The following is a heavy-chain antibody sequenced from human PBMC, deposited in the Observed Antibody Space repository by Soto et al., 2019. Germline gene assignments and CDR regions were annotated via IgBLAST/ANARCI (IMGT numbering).Heavy chain of an antibody. D-gene: IGHD3-16*02. CDR2: IKQDGSDR. CDR3: ASLSYGQLRYFDN. CDR1: KFTFGYYW. J-gene: IGHJ4*02. Sequence: GGSLRLSCAVPKFTFGYYWMIWVRQPPGKGLERISNIKQDGSDRNYADSVKGRFTISRDNADNSMYLQMNSLRAEDTAVYYCASLSYGQLRYFDNWGQGALVTVSS. V-gene: IGHV3-7*01.